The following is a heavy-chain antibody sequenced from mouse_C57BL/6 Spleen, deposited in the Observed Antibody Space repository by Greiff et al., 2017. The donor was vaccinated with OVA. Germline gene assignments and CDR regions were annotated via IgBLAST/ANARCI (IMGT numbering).Heavy chain of an antibody. V-gene: IGHV3-6*01. CDR3: ARDGSSYFDY. D-gene: IGHD1-1*01. Sequence: VQLKESGPGLVKPSQSLSLTCSVTGYSITSGYYWNWIRQFPGNKLEWMGYISYDGSNNYNPSLKNRISITRDTSKNQVFLKLNSVTTEDTATYYCARDGSSYFDYWGQGTTLTVSS. CDR1: GYSITSGYY. J-gene: IGHJ2*01. CDR2: ISYDGSN.